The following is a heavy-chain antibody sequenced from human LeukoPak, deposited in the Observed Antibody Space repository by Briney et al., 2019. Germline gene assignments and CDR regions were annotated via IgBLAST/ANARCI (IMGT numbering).Heavy chain of an antibody. CDR1: GFTFSSCW. Sequence: TGRSLRLSCVVSGFTFSSCWMSWVRQAPGKGLEWVANIRHDGSETYYVDSLRGRFTISRDNAKNLVYLQMSSLRAEDTAIYYCARDETYDYESNGYLDFWGQGTVVTVSS. V-gene: IGHV3-7*01. D-gene: IGHD3-22*01. CDR2: IRHDGSET. J-gene: IGHJ4*02. CDR3: ARDETYDYESNGYLDF.